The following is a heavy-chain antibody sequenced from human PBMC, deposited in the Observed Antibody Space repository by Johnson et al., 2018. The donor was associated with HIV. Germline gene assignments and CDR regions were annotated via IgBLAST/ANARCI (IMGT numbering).Heavy chain of an antibody. CDR2: ISWNSGSI. V-gene: IGHV3-9*01. Sequence: VQLVESGGGLVQPGRSLRLSCEASGFTFDDYAMHWVRQAPGKGLEWVSGISWNSGSIGYADSVKGRFTISRDNSKNTLYLQMNSLRAEDTAVYYCANKPEQWLVADDAFDIWGQGTMVTVSS. D-gene: IGHD6-19*01. CDR1: GFTFDDYA. J-gene: IGHJ3*02. CDR3: ANKPEQWLVADDAFDI.